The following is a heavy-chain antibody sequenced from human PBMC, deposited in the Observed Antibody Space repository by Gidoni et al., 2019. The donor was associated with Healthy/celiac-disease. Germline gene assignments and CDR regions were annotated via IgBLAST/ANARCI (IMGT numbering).Heavy chain of an antibody. CDR3: ARDPRYCSGGSCYSRLGYYGM. CDR2: ISSNGGST. J-gene: IGHJ6*01. D-gene: IGHD2-15*01. CDR1: GFTFSSYA. Sequence: EVQLVESGGGWVQPGGSLRLSCAASGFTFSSYAMHWVRQAPGKGLEYVSAISSNGGSTYYANSVKGRFTISRDNSKNTLYLQMGSLRAEDMAVYYCARDPRYCSGGSCYSRLGYYGM. V-gene: IGHV3-64*01.